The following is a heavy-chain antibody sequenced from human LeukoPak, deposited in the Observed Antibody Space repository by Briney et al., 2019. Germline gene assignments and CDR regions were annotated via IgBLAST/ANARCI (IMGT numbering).Heavy chain of an antibody. D-gene: IGHD2-15*01. J-gene: IGHJ6*03. V-gene: IGHV1-2*02. CDR3: TRSLGYCSGGSCYPHMNV. Sequence: ASVKVSCKASGYTFTGYYMHWVRQAPGQGLEWMGWINPNSGGTNYAQKFQGRVTMTRDTSISTAYMELSSLRSEDTAVYYCTRSLGYCSGGSCYPHMNVWGKGTTVTISS. CDR2: INPNSGGT. CDR1: GYTFTGYY.